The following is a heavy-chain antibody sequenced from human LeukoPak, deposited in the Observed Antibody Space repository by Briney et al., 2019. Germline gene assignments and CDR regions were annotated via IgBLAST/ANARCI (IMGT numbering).Heavy chain of an antibody. CDR1: GFNFNDYG. CDR2: IRYDGSEK. Sequence: PGGSLRLSCAAAGFNFNDYGIHWVRQAPGKGLEWVAFIRYDGSEKFYLDSVKGRFTVSRDNSKNTLFLQMNSLRVDDTAVYYCAKSLGVKRNLDFMDVWGKGTPVTVSS. V-gene: IGHV3-30*02. J-gene: IGHJ6*04. CDR3: AKSLGVKRNLDFMDV. D-gene: IGHD3-22*01.